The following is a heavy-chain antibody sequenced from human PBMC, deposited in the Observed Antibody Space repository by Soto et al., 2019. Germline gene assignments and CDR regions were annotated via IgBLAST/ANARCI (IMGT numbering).Heavy chain of an antibody. CDR1: GGTFSRYS. Sequence: QVQLVQSGAEVKKPGSSVKVSCKASGGTFSRYSISWGRQAPGQGLEWMGGIVPVFGTTNYAQKFQGRVTITADESTSTVYMELSSLTSDDTAVYYCASCLVTTYFYYYGMDVWGQGTTVTVSS. CDR3: ASCLVTTYFYYYGMDV. D-gene: IGHD4-17*01. J-gene: IGHJ6*02. CDR2: IVPVFGTT. V-gene: IGHV1-69*12.